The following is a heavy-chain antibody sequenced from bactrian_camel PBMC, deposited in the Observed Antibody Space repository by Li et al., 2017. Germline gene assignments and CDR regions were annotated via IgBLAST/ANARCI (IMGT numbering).Heavy chain of an antibody. Sequence: HVQLVESGGGSVQAGGSLRLSCAVSGPSDCMGWSRQAPGKEREEVAGIDGDGRINYADPVKGRFTISQDSAKNILYLQMNSLKPEDTAMYYCAGGRYSDLAADFAYKGQGTQVTVS. J-gene: IGHJ4*01. CDR1: GPSDC. V-gene: IGHV3S53*01. CDR2: IDGDGRI. D-gene: IGHD2*01.